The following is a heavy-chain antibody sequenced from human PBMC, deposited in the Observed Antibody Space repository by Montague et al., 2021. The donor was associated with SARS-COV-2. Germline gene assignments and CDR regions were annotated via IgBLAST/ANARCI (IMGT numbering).Heavy chain of an antibody. CDR3: AVQPRDSSAWHPFGH. J-gene: IGHJ4*02. D-gene: IGHD6-19*01. CDR2: MSHDGNYE. Sequence: SRSLSLSASGFTFSTYAIHWVRQAPGKGLEWVAIMSHDGNYEHYADSAKGRFTISRDSSKNTLHLQMNSLTAEDTAVYYCAVQPRDSSAWHPFGHWGQGTLVTVSS. V-gene: IGHV3-33*01. CDR1: GFTFSTYA.